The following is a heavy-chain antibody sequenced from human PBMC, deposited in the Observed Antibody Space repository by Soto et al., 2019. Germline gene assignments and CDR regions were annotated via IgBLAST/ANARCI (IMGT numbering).Heavy chain of an antibody. CDR3: ARASYAISAFDY. J-gene: IGHJ4*02. D-gene: IGHD1-26*01. Sequence: QVQLVQSGAEVKTPGSSVKVSCTASGGTFSSYTISWVRQAPGQGLEWMGRIIPILGIANYAQKFQGRVTIPADKSTSTAYMELSSLRSEDTAVYYCARASYAISAFDYWGQGTLVTVSS. CDR2: IIPILGIA. V-gene: IGHV1-69*02. CDR1: GGTFSSYT.